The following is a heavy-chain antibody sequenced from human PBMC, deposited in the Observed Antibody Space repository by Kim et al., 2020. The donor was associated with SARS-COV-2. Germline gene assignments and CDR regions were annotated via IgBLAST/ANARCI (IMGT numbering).Heavy chain of an antibody. J-gene: IGHJ6*02. D-gene: IGHD3-3*01. Sequence: ETLSLTCTVSGGSVSSGSYYWSWIRQPPGKGLEWIGYIYYSGSTNYNPSLKSRVTISVDTSKNQFSLKLSSVTAADTAVYYCARGFREVTIFGVVDYGMDVWGQGTTVTVSS. CDR2: IYYSGST. V-gene: IGHV4-61*01. CDR3: ARGFREVTIFGVVDYGMDV. CDR1: GGSVSSGSYY.